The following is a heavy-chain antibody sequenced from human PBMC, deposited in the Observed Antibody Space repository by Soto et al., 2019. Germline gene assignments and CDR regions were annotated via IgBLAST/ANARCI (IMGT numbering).Heavy chain of an antibody. V-gene: IGHV4-4*02. D-gene: IGHD2-8*01. CDR1: GGSISSSNW. Sequence: QVQLQESGPGLVKPSGTLSLTCAVSGGSISSSNWWSWVRQPPGKGLEWIGEIYHSGSTNYNPSPKSRVTISVDKYKKQFSLKLSSGTAADTGVYYCARRGYCTNGVCYYGMDVWGQGTTVTVSS. CDR3: ARRGYCTNGVCYYGMDV. J-gene: IGHJ6*02. CDR2: IYHSGST.